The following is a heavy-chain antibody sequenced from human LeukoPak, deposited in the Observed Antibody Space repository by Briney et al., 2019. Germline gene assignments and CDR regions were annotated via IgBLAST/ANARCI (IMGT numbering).Heavy chain of an antibody. CDR3: ARSYYGSGSYSNPVEDY. V-gene: IGHV1-69*13. CDR2: IIPIFGTA. J-gene: IGHJ4*02. Sequence: ASVKVSCKASGYTFTSNYIHWVRQAPGQGLEWMGGIIPIFGTANYAQKFQGRVTITADESTSTAYMELSSLRSEDTAVYYCARSYYGSGSYSNPVEDYWGQGTLVTVSS. D-gene: IGHD3-10*01. CDR1: GYTFTSNY.